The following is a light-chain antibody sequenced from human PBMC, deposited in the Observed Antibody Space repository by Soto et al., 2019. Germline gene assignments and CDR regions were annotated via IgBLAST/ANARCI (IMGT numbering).Light chain of an antibody. Sequence: QCVLTQPASVSGSPGQSITISCTGTSSDVGGYNYLSWYQHHPGKAPKLMIYDVSDRPSGVSNRFSGSKSGNTASLTISGLQTEDEADYYCSSYTSSSTRVFGTGTKLTVL. CDR2: DVS. CDR1: SSDVGGYNY. V-gene: IGLV2-14*03. J-gene: IGLJ1*01. CDR3: SSYTSSSTRV.